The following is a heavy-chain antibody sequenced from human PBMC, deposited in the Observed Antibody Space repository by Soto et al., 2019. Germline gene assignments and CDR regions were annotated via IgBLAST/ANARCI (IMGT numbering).Heavy chain of an antibody. V-gene: IGHV5-51*01. CDR2: IYPGDSDT. CDR3: VVATMARDYFDY. D-gene: IGHD5-12*01. J-gene: IGHJ4*02. Sequence: DSLTISCKGSGYSFTSYWIGWVRQMPGKGLEWMGIIYPGDSDTRYSPSFQGQVTISADKSISTAYLQWSSLKASDTAMYYCVVATMARDYFDYWGQGTLVTVSS. CDR1: GYSFTSYW.